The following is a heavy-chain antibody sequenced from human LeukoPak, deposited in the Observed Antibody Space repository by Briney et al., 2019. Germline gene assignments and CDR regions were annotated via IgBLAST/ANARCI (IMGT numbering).Heavy chain of an antibody. J-gene: IGHJ4*02. CDR1: GFTFSNYW. D-gene: IGHD3-10*02. V-gene: IGHV3-74*01. Sequence: PGGSLRLSCTASGFTFSNYWMHWIRQAPGKGLVWVSHIKSDGSGINYADSVKGRFTISRDNSKNTLYLQMNSLRAEDTAIYYCARGVFDWGQGTLVTVSS. CDR2: IKSDGSGI. CDR3: ARGVFD.